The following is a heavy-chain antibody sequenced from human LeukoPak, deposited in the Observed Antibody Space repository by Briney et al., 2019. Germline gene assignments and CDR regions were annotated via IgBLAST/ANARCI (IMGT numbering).Heavy chain of an antibody. Sequence: PSETLSLTCTVSGGSISNYYWSSLRQPAGKGLEWIGRIYSSGSTNYNPSLKSRVTMSVDTPKNQFSLKVSSVTAADTAVYYCARDPLVYCGGDCYSDYLGQGTLVTVSS. J-gene: IGHJ4*02. V-gene: IGHV4-4*07. CDR1: GGSISNYY. CDR2: IYSSGST. D-gene: IGHD2-21*02. CDR3: ARDPLVYCGGDCYSDY.